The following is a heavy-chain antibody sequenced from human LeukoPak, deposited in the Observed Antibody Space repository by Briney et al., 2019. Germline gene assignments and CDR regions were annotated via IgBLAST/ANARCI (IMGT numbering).Heavy chain of an antibody. D-gene: IGHD1-7*01. CDR3: AKERPQTTSFDY. J-gene: IGHJ4*02. V-gene: IGHV3-23*01. Sequence: GGSLRLSCAASGFTFSSYPMNWVRQAPGKGLEWVSTISGSGGNTYYADSVKGRFTISRDNSKNTRYLQMNSLRAEDTAIYYCAKERPQTTSFDYWGQGTLVTVSS. CDR2: ISGSGGNT. CDR1: GFTFSSYP.